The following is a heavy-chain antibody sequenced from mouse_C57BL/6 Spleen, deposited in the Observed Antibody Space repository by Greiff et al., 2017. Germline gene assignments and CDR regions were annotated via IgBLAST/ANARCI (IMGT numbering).Heavy chain of an antibody. Sequence: HVQLQQSGAELARPGASVKMSCKASGYTFTSYTMHWVKQRPGQGLEWIGYINPSSGYTKYNQKFKDKATLTADKSSSTAYMQLSSLTSEDSAVYYCARPSTGTRYFDYWGQGTTLTVSS. D-gene: IGHD4-1*02. V-gene: IGHV1-4*01. CDR2: INPSSGYT. CDR1: GYTFTSYT. CDR3: ARPSTGTRYFDY. J-gene: IGHJ2*01.